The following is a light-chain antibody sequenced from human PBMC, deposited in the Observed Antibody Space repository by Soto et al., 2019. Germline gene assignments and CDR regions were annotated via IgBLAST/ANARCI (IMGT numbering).Light chain of an antibody. CDR3: QSYDSSLSGAVV. J-gene: IGLJ2*01. CDR2: EGN. CDR1: SSDVGSYNL. V-gene: IGLV2-14*02. Sequence: QSVLTQPASVSGSPGQSITISCTGTSSDVGSYNLVSWYQQHPGKAPKLMIYEGNKRPSGVPDRFSGSKSGTSASLAITGLQAEDEADYYCQSYDSSLSGAVVFGGGTKLTVL.